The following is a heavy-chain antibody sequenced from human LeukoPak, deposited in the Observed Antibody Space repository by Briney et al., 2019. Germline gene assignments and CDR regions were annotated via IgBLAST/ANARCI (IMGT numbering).Heavy chain of an antibody. CDR2: IYYSGST. Sequence: PSETLSLTCTVSGVSISSYYWSWIRQPPGKGLEWIGYIYYSGSTNYNPSLKSRVTTSVDTSKNQFSLKLSSVTAADTAVYYCARVSGGTYPDYWGQGTLVTVSS. CDR1: GVSISSYY. V-gene: IGHV4-59*01. CDR3: ARVSGGTYPDY. J-gene: IGHJ4*02. D-gene: IGHD1-26*01.